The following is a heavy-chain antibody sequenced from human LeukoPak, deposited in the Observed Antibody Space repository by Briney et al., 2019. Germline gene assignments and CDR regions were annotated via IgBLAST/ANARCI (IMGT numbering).Heavy chain of an antibody. CDR1: GFTFSSYA. V-gene: IGHV3-23*01. Sequence: PGGSLRLSCTASGFTFSSYAMNWVRQAPGKGLEWVSAISGSGESTYYADSVKGRFTISRDNSKNTLYLQMNSLRAEDTAVYYCAKSPSSSWPGSDYFDYWGQGTLVTVSS. CDR3: AKSPSSSWPGSDYFDY. CDR2: ISGSGEST. J-gene: IGHJ4*02. D-gene: IGHD6-13*01.